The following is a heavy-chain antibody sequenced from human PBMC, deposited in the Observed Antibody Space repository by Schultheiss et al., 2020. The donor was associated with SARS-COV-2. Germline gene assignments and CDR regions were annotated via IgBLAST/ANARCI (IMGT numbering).Heavy chain of an antibody. CDR1: GGSISSGGYY. Sequence: SETLSLTCTVSGGSISSGGYYWNWIRQPPGKGLEWIGYIYYSGSTYYNPSLKSRVTISVDTSKNQFSLKLTSVTAADTAVYYCARQGHEMVYSFDFWGHGALVTVSS. CDR2: IYYSGST. V-gene: IGHV4-31*03. J-gene: IGHJ4*01. D-gene: IGHD2-8*01. CDR3: ARQGHEMVYSFDF.